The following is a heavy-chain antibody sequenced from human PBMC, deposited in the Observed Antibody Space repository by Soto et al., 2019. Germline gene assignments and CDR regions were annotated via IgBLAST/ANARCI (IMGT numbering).Heavy chain of an antibody. V-gene: IGHV1-8*01. Sequence: QVHLVQSGAEVKKPGASVKVSCKTSGYTFTNFDVNWVRQAAGQGLEWMGWMSPNSENKGYAQKLHGRVSMTRDTSITTAYMELSGLRSEDTAVYYCVRGFGSSWNKGGYNWFDFWGQGTLVTVAS. CDR2: MSPNSENK. CDR1: GYTFTNFD. J-gene: IGHJ5*01. D-gene: IGHD6-13*01. CDR3: VRGFGSSWNKGGYNWFDF.